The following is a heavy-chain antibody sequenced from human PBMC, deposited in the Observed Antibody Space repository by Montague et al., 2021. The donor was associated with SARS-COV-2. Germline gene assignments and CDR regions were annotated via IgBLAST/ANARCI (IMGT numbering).Heavy chain of an antibody. CDR1: GGSISPYY. V-gene: IGHV4-59*01. D-gene: IGHD3-9*01. CDR2: IYYTGNT. J-gene: IGHJ5*01. Sequence: SETLSLTCTVSGGSISPYYWTWIRQPPGKGLEWIGYIYYTGNTKYNPSLKSRVTISVDTSRNQFSLNLKSVTAADTAVYYCARDRGRYFDAGCYNGLDSWGQGTLVTVSS. CDR3: ARDRGRYFDAGCYNGLDS.